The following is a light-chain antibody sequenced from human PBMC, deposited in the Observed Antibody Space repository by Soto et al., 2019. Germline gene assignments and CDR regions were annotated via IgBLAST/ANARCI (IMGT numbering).Light chain of an antibody. CDR2: GAS. J-gene: IGKJ4*01. CDR1: QSVDSKY. CDR3: QQYNNWPLT. Sequence: EIVLTQPPGALSLSPGERFSLSCRASQSVDSKYLAWYQQKPGQAPRLLMYGASTRATGFPARFSGSGSGTEFTLTISSLQSEDFEVYYCQQYNNWPLTFGGGTKVDNK. V-gene: IGKV3-15*01.